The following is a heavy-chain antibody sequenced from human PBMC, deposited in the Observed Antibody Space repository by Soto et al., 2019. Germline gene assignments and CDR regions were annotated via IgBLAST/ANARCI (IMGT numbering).Heavy chain of an antibody. CDR3: ARERSVGYCITTTCPKPFYYYAMDV. D-gene: IGHD2-2*01. J-gene: IGHJ6*02. V-gene: IGHV1-69*12. CDR1: GGTFTNYA. CDR2: IIPIFGTP. Sequence: QVQLVQSGAEVKKPGSSLKVSCKASGGTFTNYAFSWVRQAPGQGLEWMGGIIPIFGTPYYAQKFQGRVTITADEFTRTASMELSSLRSDDTAVYFCARERSVGYCITTTCPKPFYYYAMDVWGQGTTVTVSS.